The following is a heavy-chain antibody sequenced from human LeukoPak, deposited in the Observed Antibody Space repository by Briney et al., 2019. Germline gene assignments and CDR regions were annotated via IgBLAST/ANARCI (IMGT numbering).Heavy chain of an antibody. Sequence: PSETLSLTCTVSGGSISIDTFYWGWIRQPPGKGLEWIGSIYYSGNTYYNPSVETRVTISVDTSKNQFSLRLSSVTAADTAVYYCERHKDPGSYYYYYGMDVWGQGTTVTVSS. CDR1: GGSISIDTFY. J-gene: IGHJ6*02. V-gene: IGHV4-39*01. CDR3: ERHKDPGSYYYYYGMDV. CDR2: IYYSGNT.